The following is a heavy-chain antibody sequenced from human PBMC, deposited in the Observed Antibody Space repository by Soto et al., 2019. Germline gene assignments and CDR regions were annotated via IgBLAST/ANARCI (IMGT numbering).Heavy chain of an antibody. J-gene: IGHJ6*02. Sequence: PGGSLRLSCAASGFTFSSYAMSWVRQAPGKGLEWVSAISGSGGSTYYADSVKGRFTISRDNSKNTLYLQMNSLRAEDTAVYYCAKNLPQPFTIFGVAPRNYGMDVWGQGTTVTVSS. CDR2: ISGSGGST. V-gene: IGHV3-23*01. D-gene: IGHD3-3*01. CDR1: GFTFSSYA. CDR3: AKNLPQPFTIFGVAPRNYGMDV.